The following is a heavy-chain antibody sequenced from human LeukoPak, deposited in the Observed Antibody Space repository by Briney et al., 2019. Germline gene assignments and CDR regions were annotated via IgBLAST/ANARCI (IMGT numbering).Heavy chain of an antibody. V-gene: IGHV1-18*01. J-gene: IGHJ4*02. Sequence: ASVKVSCKASGYTFTSYGISWVRQAPGQGLEWMGWISAYNGNTNYAQKLQGRVTMTTDTSTSTAYMELRSLRSDNTAVYYCAREVTITMVRGALDYWGQGTLVTVSS. CDR3: AREVTITMVRGALDY. CDR2: ISAYNGNT. CDR1: GYTFTSYG. D-gene: IGHD3-10*01.